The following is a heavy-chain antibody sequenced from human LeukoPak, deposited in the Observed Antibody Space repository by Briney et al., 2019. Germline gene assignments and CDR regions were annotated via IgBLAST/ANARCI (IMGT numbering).Heavy chain of an antibody. J-gene: IGHJ4*02. Sequence: GGSLRLSCAASGFTFSSYGMHWVRQAPGKGLEWVAVISYDGSNKYYADSVKGRFTISRDNSKNTLYLQMNSLRAEDTAVYYCAKEWAYDSSGPQDYWGQGTLVTVSS. CDR2: ISYDGSNK. CDR1: GFTFSSYG. D-gene: IGHD3-22*01. V-gene: IGHV3-30*18. CDR3: AKEWAYDSSGPQDY.